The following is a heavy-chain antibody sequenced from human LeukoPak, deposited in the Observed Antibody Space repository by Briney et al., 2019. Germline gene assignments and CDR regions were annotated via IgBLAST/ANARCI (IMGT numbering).Heavy chain of an antibody. CDR2: IKSKTDGGTT. J-gene: IGHJ4*02. V-gene: IGHV3-15*01. CDR3: TTPSSVWGSYRYYFDY. D-gene: IGHD3-16*02. CDR1: GFTFSNAW. Sequence: PGWSLRLSCAASGFTFSNAWMSWVRQAPGKGLEWVGRIKSKTDGGTTDYAAPVKGRFTISRDDSKNTLYLQMNSLKTEDTAVYYCTTPSSVWGSYRYYFDYWGQGTLVTVSS.